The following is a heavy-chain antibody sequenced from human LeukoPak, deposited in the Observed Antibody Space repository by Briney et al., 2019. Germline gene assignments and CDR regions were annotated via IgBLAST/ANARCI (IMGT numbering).Heavy chain of an antibody. J-gene: IGHJ1*01. Sequence: PGGSLRLSCAASGFTVSSNYMSWVRQAPGKGLEWVSAISGSGGSTYYADSVKGRFTISRDNSKNSLYLQMNSLRAEDTAVYYCARDCSSTSCYEPYFQHWGQGTLVTVSS. D-gene: IGHD2-2*01. V-gene: IGHV3-23*01. CDR1: GFTVSSNY. CDR2: ISGSGGST. CDR3: ARDCSSTSCYEPYFQH.